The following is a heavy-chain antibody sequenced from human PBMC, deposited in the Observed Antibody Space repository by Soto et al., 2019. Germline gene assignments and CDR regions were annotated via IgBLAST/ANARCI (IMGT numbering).Heavy chain of an antibody. V-gene: IGHV3-23*01. D-gene: IGHD3-9*01. CDR2: ISGSGGST. Sequence: GGSRRLSCAASGFTFSDHFMDWVRQAPGKGLEWVSAISGSGGSTYYADSVKGRFTISRDNSKNTLYLQMNSLRAEDTAVYYCAKDGGDTFMTHWGQGTLVTVSS. J-gene: IGHJ4*02. CDR3: AKDGGDTFMTH. CDR1: GFTFSDHF.